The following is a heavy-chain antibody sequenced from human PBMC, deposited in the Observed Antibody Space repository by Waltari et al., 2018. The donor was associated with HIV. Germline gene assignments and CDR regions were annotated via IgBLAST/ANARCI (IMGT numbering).Heavy chain of an antibody. CDR3: TTLWYSYDSTDY. J-gene: IGHJ4*02. Sequence: EVQLVESGGGLVKPGGSLRLSCSASGITFINAWMSWVRRAPGKGLEWVGRIKSGAEGGTTDYAAAVEGRFTISRDDSKHTLYLQMDSLKTEDTAVYYCTTLWYSYDSTDYWGQGTLVTVSS. D-gene: IGHD3-22*01. V-gene: IGHV3-15*01. CDR1: GITFINAW. CDR2: IKSGAEGGTT.